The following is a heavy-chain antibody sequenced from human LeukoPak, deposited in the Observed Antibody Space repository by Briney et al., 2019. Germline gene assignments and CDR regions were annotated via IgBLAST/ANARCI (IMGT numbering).Heavy chain of an antibody. CDR2: IIPILGIA. D-gene: IGHD6-19*01. J-gene: IGHJ4*02. Sequence: SVKVSCKASGGTFSSYTISWVRQAPGQGLEWMGRIIPILGIANYARKFQGRVTITADKSTSTAYMELSSLRSEDTAVYYCASTDSSGWYYFDYWGQGTLVTVSS. CDR3: ASTDSSGWYYFDY. CDR1: GGTFSSYT. V-gene: IGHV1-69*02.